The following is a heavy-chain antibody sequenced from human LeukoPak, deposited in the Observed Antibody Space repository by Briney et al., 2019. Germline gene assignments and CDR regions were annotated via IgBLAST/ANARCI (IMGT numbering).Heavy chain of an antibody. CDR1: GFTLSSYG. D-gene: IGHD1-26*01. Sequence: PGGSLRLSCAASGFTLSSYGMHWVRQAPGKGLEWVTVIWTDGSKKYYVDSVKGRCSISRDNSNNILYLQMDSLRVEDTAVYYCVRRGAGTYDFDYWGQGTLVTVST. CDR3: VRRGAGTYDFDY. J-gene: IGHJ4*02. CDR2: IWTDGSKK. V-gene: IGHV3-33*01.